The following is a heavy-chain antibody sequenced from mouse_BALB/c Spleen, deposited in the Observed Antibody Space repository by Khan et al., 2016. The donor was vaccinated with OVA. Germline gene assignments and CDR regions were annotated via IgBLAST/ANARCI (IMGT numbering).Heavy chain of an antibody. J-gene: IGHJ2*01. D-gene: IGHD2-14*01. Sequence: QIQLVQSGPELKKPGETVKISCKASGYTFTDYSMHWVKQAPGKGLKWMGWINTETGEPTYADDFKGRFAFSLETSASTVYLQINNLKNEDTATYFCARDRYDYCDYWGQGTTLTVSS. CDR1: GYTFTDYS. CDR2: INTETGEP. V-gene: IGHV9-2-1*01. CDR3: ARDRYDYCDY.